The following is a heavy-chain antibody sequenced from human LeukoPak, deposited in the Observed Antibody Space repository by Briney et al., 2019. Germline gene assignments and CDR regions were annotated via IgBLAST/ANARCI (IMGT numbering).Heavy chain of an antibody. CDR3: ARGPVQFDY. V-gene: IGHV4-34*01. CDR2: INHSGST. CDR1: GGSFSGYY. Sequence: SETLSLTCAVYGGSFSGYYWSWIRQPPGKGLEWIGEINHSGSTNYNPLLKSRVTISVDTSKNQFSLKLSSVTAADTAVYYCARGPVQFDYWGQGTLVTVSS. J-gene: IGHJ4*02. D-gene: IGHD1-1*01.